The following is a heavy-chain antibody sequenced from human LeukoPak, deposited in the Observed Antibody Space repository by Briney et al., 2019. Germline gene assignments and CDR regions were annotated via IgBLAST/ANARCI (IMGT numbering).Heavy chain of an antibody. V-gene: IGHV4-34*01. D-gene: IGHD3-10*01. Sequence: SETLSLTCAVYGGSFSGYYWSWIRQPPGKGLEWIGEINHSGSTNYNPSLKSRVTISVDTSKNQFSLKLSSVPAADTAVYYCARGGVRGVMWLGYWGQGTLVTVSS. CDR2: INHSGST. J-gene: IGHJ4*02. CDR1: GGSFSGYY. CDR3: ARGGVRGVMWLGY.